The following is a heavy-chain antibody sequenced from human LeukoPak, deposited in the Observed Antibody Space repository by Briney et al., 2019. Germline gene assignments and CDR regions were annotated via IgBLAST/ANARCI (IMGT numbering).Heavy chain of an antibody. CDR3: AKDMSSGWYVGAFDI. Sequence: GGSLRLSCAASGFTFDDYAMHWVRQAPGKGLEWVSGISWNSGSIGYADSVKGRFTISRDNAKNSLYLQMNSLRAEDMALYYCAKDMSSGWYVGAFDIWGQGTVVTVSS. D-gene: IGHD6-19*01. CDR2: ISWNSGSI. J-gene: IGHJ3*02. CDR1: GFTFDDYA. V-gene: IGHV3-9*03.